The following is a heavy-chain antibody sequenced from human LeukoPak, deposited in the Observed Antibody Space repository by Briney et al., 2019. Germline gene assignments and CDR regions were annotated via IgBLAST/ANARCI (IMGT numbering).Heavy chain of an antibody. CDR3: AREPPSWQS. CDR1: GFTFSSYW. J-gene: IGHJ4*02. V-gene: IGHV3-7*01. CDR2: IKQEGSEK. Sequence: GGSLRLSRAASGFTFSSYWMSWVRQAPGKGLEWVANIKQEGSEKYYVDSVKGRFTISRDNAKNALYLQMNSLRAEDTAVYYCAREPPSWQSWGQGTLVTVSS. D-gene: IGHD5-12*01.